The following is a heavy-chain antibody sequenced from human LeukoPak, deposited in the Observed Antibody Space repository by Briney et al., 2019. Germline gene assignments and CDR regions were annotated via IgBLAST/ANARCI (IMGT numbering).Heavy chain of an antibody. CDR1: GFTFSSYW. D-gene: IGHD3-22*01. J-gene: IGHJ4*02. CDR2: IKQDGSEK. Sequence: PGGALRLSCSGSGFTFSSYWMSSVRQAPGKGLEWEPNIKQDGSEKYYVDSVKGRCTISRDNAENSLYLQLHSMRAEDTAVYYCVRDCHYYDISGPKYHVDYWGQGTLVTVSS. V-gene: IGHV3-7*01. CDR3: VRDCHYYDISGPKYHVDY.